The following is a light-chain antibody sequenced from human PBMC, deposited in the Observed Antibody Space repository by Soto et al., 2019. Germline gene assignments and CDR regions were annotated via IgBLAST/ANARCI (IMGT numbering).Light chain of an antibody. V-gene: IGLV2-14*01. J-gene: IGLJ1*01. Sequence: QSALTQPASVSGSPGQSITISCTGTSSDVGGYNYVSWYQQHPGKAPKLMIYDVSNRPSGVSNRFSGSKSGNTASLTISGLQAEDEADYYGSSYTSSSTLPNVFGTGTKVTVL. CDR1: SSDVGGYNY. CDR3: SSYTSSSTLPNV. CDR2: DVS.